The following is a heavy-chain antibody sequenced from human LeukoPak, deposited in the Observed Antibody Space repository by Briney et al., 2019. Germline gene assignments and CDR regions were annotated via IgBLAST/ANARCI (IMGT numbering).Heavy chain of an antibody. CDR2: INPNSGGT. Sequence: RASVQVSCKASGYTFSDYYIHWVRQAPGQGLEWMGCINPNSGGTRYALTFQGRVTMTRDTSISTAYMELSSLRSDDTAVYYCVRVVLRGQFYGMDVWGQGTTVTVSS. V-gene: IGHV1-2*02. CDR1: GYTFSDYY. J-gene: IGHJ6*02. D-gene: IGHD2-15*01. CDR3: VRVVLRGQFYGMDV.